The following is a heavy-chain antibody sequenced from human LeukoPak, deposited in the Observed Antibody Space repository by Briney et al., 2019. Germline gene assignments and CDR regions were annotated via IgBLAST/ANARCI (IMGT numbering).Heavy chain of an antibody. D-gene: IGHD2-2*01. Sequence: PSETLSLTCTVSGGSISSSSYYWGWIRQPPGKGLEWIGSIYYSGSTYYNPSLKSRVTISVDTSKNQFSLKLSSVTAADTAVYYCATYCSSASCWGGFDPWGQGTLVTVSS. CDR1: GGSISSSSYY. CDR3: ATYCSSASCWGGFDP. CDR2: IYYSGST. V-gene: IGHV4-39*07. J-gene: IGHJ5*02.